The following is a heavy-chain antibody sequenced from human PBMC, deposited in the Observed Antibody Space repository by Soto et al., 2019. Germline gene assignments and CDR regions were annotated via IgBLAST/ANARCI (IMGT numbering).Heavy chain of an antibody. CDR2: IRSKAYGGTT. J-gene: IGHJ2*01. CDR1: GFTFGDYA. V-gene: IGHV3-49*04. Sequence: GGSLRLSCTASGFTFGDYAMSWVRQAPGKGLEWVGFIRSKAYGGTTEYAASVKGRFTISRDDSKSIAYLQMNSLKTEDTAVYYCTTLWFGEITIWYFDLWGRGTLVTV. CDR3: TTLWFGEITIWYFDL. D-gene: IGHD3-10*01.